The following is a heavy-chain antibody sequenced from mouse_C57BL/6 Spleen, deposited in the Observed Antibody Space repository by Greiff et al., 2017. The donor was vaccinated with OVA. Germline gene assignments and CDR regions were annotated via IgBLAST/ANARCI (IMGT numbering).Heavy chain of an antibody. CDR3: AREGIRYYYAMDY. CDR1: GFSLTSYG. V-gene: IGHV2-6*03. CDR2: IWSDGST. Sequence: VKLMESGPGLVAPSQSLSITCTVSGFSLTSYGVHWVRQPPGKGLEWLVVIWSDGSTTYNSALKSRLSISKDNSKSQVFLKMNSLQTDDTAMYYCAREGIRYYYAMDYWGQGTSVTVSS. J-gene: IGHJ4*01.